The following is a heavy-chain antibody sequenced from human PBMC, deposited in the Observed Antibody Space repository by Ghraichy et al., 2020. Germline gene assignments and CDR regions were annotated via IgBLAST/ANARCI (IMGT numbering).Heavy chain of an antibody. Sequence: SETLSLTCSVSGGSIKSYYWNWIRQPAGKGLEWIGRVYSSGRANNYNPSLQSRVTMSVDTSKNQISLNLRSVTAADTAVYYCARLGYGTSSGFAGFEIWGQGTRVTVSS. CDR2: VYSSGRAN. CDR3: ARLGYGTSSGFAGFEI. V-gene: IGHV4-4*07. CDR1: GGSIKSYY. J-gene: IGHJ3*02. D-gene: IGHD6-6*01.